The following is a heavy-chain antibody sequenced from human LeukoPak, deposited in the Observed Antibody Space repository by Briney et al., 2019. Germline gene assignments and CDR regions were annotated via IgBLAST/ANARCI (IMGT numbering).Heavy chain of an antibody. Sequence: PGGSLRLSCAASGCTFSNAWMSWVRQAPGKGLEWVSVIYSGGSTYYADSVKGRFTISRDNSKNTLCLQMNSLRAEDTAVYYCARVGSGWHPVNDYWGQGTLVTVSS. D-gene: IGHD6-19*01. V-gene: IGHV3-66*01. CDR1: GCTFSNAW. CDR3: ARVGSGWHPVNDY. CDR2: IYSGGST. J-gene: IGHJ4*02.